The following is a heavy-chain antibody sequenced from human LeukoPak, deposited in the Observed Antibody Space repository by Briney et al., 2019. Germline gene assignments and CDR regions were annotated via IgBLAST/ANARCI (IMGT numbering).Heavy chain of an antibody. J-gene: IGHJ2*01. D-gene: IGHD7-27*01. CDR3: ARGVLGPYYFDL. V-gene: IGHV4-31*03. Sequence: PSETLSLTCTVSGGSISSGGYYWSWIRQHPGKGLEWIGYIYYSGSTYYNPSLKSRVTISVDTSKNQLSLKLSSVTAADTAVYYCARGVLGPYYFDLWGRGTLVTVSS. CDR1: GGSISSGGYY. CDR2: IYYSGST.